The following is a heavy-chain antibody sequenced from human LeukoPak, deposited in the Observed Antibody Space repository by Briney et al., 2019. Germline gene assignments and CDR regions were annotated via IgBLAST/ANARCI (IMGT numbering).Heavy chain of an antibody. CDR1: GFTFSSYA. D-gene: IGHD6-19*01. V-gene: IGHV3-21*01. Sequence: GGSLRLSCAASGFTFSSYAMNWVRQAPGKGLEWVSSISSSSSYIYCTDSVKGRFTISRDNAKNSLYLQMNSLRAEDTAVYYCARGSVFQWLGDYWGQGTLVTVSS. CDR3: ARGSVFQWLGDY. J-gene: IGHJ4*02. CDR2: ISSSSSYI.